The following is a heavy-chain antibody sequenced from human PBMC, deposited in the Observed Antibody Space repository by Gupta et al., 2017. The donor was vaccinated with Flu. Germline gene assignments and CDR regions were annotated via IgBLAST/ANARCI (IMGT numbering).Heavy chain of an antibody. CDR2: MSSSGSTI. Sequence: EVQLVESGGGLVQPGGSLRLSCAASGFTFSSYDMNWVRQAPGKGLEWLSYMSSSGSTIYYAASVKGRFTISRDNAKNSLYLQMNSLRAEDTAVYYCPRVFNYYYYMDVWGKGTTVTVSS. CDR3: PRVFNYYYYMDV. CDR1: GFTFSSYD. V-gene: IGHV3-48*03. J-gene: IGHJ6*03.